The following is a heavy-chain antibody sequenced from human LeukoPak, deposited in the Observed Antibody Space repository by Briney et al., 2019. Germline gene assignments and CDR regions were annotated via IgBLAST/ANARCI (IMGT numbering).Heavy chain of an antibody. CDR2: IKQDGSEK. CDR3: ARDSSGWCELPTFDY. V-gene: IGHV3-7*01. Sequence: GGSLRLSCAASGFTFSSYWMSWVRQAPGKGLEWVANIKQDGSEKYYVDSVKGRFTISRDNAKNSLYLQMNSLRAEDTAVYYCARDSSGWCELPTFDYWGQGTLVTVSS. J-gene: IGHJ4*02. CDR1: GFTFSSYW. D-gene: IGHD6-19*01.